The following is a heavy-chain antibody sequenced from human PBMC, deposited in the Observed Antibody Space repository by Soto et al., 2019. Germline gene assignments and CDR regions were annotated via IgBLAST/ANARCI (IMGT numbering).Heavy chain of an antibody. D-gene: IGHD3-16*02. Sequence: QVQLQESGPGLVKPSQTLSLTCTVSGGSISSGGYYWSWIRQHPGKGLEWIGYIYYSGSTYYNPPRKRRVTIEVDTSKNQFSLKLSSVTAADTAVYYCARVPLPHVSAFDIWGQGTMVTVSS. CDR3: ARVPLPHVSAFDI. V-gene: IGHV4-31*03. CDR2: IYYSGST. CDR1: GGSISSGGYY. J-gene: IGHJ3*02.